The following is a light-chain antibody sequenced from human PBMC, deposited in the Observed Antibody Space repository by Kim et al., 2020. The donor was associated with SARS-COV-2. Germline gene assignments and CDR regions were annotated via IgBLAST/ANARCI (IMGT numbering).Light chain of an antibody. V-gene: IGLV3-1*01. CDR1: TLGDKY. J-gene: IGLJ2*01. CDR3: QAWDSSTSVV. Sequence: SYELTQPPSVSVSPGQTASISCSGDTLGDKYTFWYQQKPGQSPRLIMYQDDKRPSGIPERFSGSNSGNTATLAISGSQPVDEADYFCQAWDSSTSVVFVG. CDR2: QDD.